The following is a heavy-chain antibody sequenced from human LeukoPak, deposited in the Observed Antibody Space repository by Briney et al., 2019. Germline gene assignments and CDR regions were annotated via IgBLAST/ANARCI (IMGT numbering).Heavy chain of an antibody. D-gene: IGHD6-19*01. V-gene: IGHV4-59*01. CDR3: ARGLSGYSSGWDAFDI. CDR2: IYYSGST. CDR1: GDSISSYF. J-gene: IGHJ3*02. Sequence: SETLSLTCTVSGDSISSYFWSRIRRPPGKGLEWIGYIYYSGSTNYNPSLKSRVTISVDTSKNQFSLRLSSVTAADTAVYYCARGLSGYSSGWDAFDIWGHGTMVTVSS.